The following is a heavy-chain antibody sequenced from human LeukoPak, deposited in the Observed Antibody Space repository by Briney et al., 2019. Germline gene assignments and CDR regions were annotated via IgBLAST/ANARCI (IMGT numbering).Heavy chain of an antibody. J-gene: IGHJ4*02. CDR3: ARDSSSGYPR. CDR1: GGSISNYY. D-gene: IGHD3-22*01. CDR2: IYYSGST. V-gene: IGHV4-59*01. Sequence: SETLSLTCTVSGGSISNYYWIWIRQPPGRGLEWIGYIYYSGSTNYNPSLKSRVTISVDTSKNQFSLKLSSVTAADTAVYYCARDSSSGYPRWGQGTLVTVSS.